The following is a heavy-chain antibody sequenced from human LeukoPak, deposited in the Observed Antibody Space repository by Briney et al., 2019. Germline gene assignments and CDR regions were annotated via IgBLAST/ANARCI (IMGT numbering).Heavy chain of an antibody. Sequence: GGSLRLSCAASGFTLSSYAMSWVRQAPGKGLEWVSAISGSGGSTYYADSVKGRFTISRDNSKNTLYLQMNSLRAEDTAVYYCAKARIAAAGGGVDYWGQGTLVTVSS. CDR3: AKARIAAAGGGVDY. CDR1: GFTLSSYA. J-gene: IGHJ4*02. V-gene: IGHV3-23*01. CDR2: ISGSGGST. D-gene: IGHD6-13*01.